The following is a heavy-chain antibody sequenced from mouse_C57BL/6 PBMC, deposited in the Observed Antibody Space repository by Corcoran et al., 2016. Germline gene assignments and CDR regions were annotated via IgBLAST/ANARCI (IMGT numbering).Heavy chain of an antibody. Sequence: DVQLQESGPGLVKPSQSLSLTCSVTGYSITSGYYWNWIRQFPGNKLEWMGYISYDGSNNYNPSLKNRISITRDTSKNQFFLKLNSVTTEDTATYYCAREGIYYDYGFDYWGQGTTLTVSS. J-gene: IGHJ2*01. CDR1: GYSITSGYY. CDR3: AREGIYYDYGFDY. CDR2: ISYDGSN. D-gene: IGHD2-4*01. V-gene: IGHV3-6*01.